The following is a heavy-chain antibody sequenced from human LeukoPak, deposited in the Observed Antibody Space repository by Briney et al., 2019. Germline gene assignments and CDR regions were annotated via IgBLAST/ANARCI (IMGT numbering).Heavy chain of an antibody. Sequence: KPSETLSLTCAVYGGSFSGYYWSWIRQPPGKGLEWIGEINHSGSTNYNPSLKSRVTISVDTSKNQFSLKLSSVTAADTAVYYCARDLVENSRGHDFWGQGILVIVSS. CDR2: INHSGST. V-gene: IGHV4-34*01. J-gene: IGHJ4*02. CDR3: ARDLVENSRGHDF. D-gene: IGHD2-8*02. CDR1: GGSFSGYY.